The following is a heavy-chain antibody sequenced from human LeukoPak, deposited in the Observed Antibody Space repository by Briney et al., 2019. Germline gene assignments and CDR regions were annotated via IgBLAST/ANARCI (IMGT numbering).Heavy chain of an antibody. CDR2: ISGSGGST. CDR1: GFTFSSYA. J-gene: IGHJ6*02. CDR3: AKDRGSYGYFDYYYYGMDV. Sequence: PGGSLRLSCAASGFTFSSYAMSWVRQAPGKGLEWVSAISGSGGSTYYADSVKGRFPISRDNSKNTLYLQMNSLRAEDTAVYYCAKDRGSYGYFDYYYYGMDVWGQGTTVTVSS. D-gene: IGHD5-18*01. V-gene: IGHV3-23*01.